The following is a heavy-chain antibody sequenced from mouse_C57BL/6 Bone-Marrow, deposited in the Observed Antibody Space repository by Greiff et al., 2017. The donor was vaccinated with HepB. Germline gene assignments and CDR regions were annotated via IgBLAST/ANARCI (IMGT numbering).Heavy chain of an antibody. CDR1: GFSLSTSGMG. V-gene: IGHV8-12*01. CDR2: IYWDDDK. Sequence: QVTLKVCGPGILQSSQTLSLTCSFSGFSLSTSGMGVSWIRQPSGKGLEWLAHIYWDDDKRYNPSLKSRLTIYKDTSRNQVFLKITSVDTADTATYYCASIYYGYEDYAMDYWGQGTSVTVSS. J-gene: IGHJ4*01. D-gene: IGHD2-2*01. CDR3: ASIYYGYEDYAMDY.